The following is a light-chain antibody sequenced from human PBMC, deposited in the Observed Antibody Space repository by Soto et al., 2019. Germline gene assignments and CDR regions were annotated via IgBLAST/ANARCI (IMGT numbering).Light chain of an antibody. CDR1: QSVSSSY. Sequence: EIVLTQSPGTLSLSPGERATLSCSASQSVSSSYLAWYQQKPGQAPRLLIYGASNRATDIPDRFSGSGSGTDFTLTISRLEPDDFAVYYCQQYGSSPGTFGQGTKVDIK. CDR2: GAS. CDR3: QQYGSSPGT. J-gene: IGKJ1*01. V-gene: IGKV3-20*01.